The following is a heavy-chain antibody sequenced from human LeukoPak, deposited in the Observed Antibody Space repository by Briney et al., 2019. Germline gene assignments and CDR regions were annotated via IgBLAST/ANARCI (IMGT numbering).Heavy chain of an antibody. Sequence: SVKVSCKASGFTFTSSAMQWVRQARGQRLEWIGWIVVGSGNTNYAQKFQERVTITRDMSTSTVYMELSSLRSEDTAVYYCARDVSVTTGGAFDIWGQGTMVTVSS. CDR3: ARDVSVTTGGAFDI. V-gene: IGHV1-58*02. CDR2: IVVGSGNT. J-gene: IGHJ3*02. D-gene: IGHD4-17*01. CDR1: GFTFTSSA.